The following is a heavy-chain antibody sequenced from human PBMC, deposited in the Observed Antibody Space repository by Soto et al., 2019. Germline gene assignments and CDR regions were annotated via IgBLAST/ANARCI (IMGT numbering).Heavy chain of an antibody. CDR3: ARQPYDSSGYYYGA. J-gene: IGHJ5*02. V-gene: IGHV4-39*01. Sequence: QLQLQESGPGLVKPSETLSLTCTVSAGSISRSNYYWGWIRQPPGKGLEWIGSMYSSGNTYYNPSRKSRVTISVDTSMKQFSLNLTSVTAADTAVYYCARQPYDSSGYYYGAWGQGTLVTVSS. D-gene: IGHD3-22*01. CDR1: AGSISRSNYY. CDR2: MYSSGNT.